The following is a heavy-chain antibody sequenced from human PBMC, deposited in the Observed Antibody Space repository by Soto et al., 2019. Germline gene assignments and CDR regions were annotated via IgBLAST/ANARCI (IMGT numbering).Heavy chain of an antibody. D-gene: IGHD3-10*01. CDR1: GFTFSSYW. CDR3: ASPRITMVRGVSSQDY. V-gene: IGHV3-7*01. J-gene: IGHJ4*02. CDR2: IKQDGSEK. Sequence: GSLRLSCAASGFTFSSYWMSWVRQAPGKGLEWEANIKQDGSEKYYVDSVKGRFTISRDNAKNSLYLQMNSLRAEDTAVYYCASPRITMVRGVSSQDYWGQGTLVTV.